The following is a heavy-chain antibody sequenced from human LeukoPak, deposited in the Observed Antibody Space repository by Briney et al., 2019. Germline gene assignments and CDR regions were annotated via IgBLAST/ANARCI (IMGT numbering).Heavy chain of an antibody. CDR2: IKQDGSEK. J-gene: IGHJ5*02. D-gene: IGHD6-19*01. V-gene: IGHV3-7*01. Sequence: GGSLRLSCAASGFTFSSYWMSWVRQAPGKGLEWVANIKQDGSEKYYVGSVKGRFTISRDNAKNSLYLQMNSLRAEDTAVYYCARRREQRIAVAGTVVWFDPWGQGTLVTVSS. CDR3: ARRREQRIAVAGTVVWFDP. CDR1: GFTFSSYW.